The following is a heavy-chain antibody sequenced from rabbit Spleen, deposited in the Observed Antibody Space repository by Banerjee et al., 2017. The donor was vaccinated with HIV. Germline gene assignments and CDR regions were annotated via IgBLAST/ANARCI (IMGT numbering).Heavy chain of an antibody. D-gene: IGHD4-1*01. CDR1: GFSFSRGYD. J-gene: IGHJ4*01. CDR3: ARDTDSGGLHFVL. Sequence: QEQLEESGGGLVKPEGSLTVTCKASGFSFSRGYDMCWVRQAPGKGLEWIGCGYTGNGETYYASWAKGRFTISKSSSTTVTLRMTSLTAADRATYFCARDTDSGGLHFVLWGQGTLVTVS. CDR2: GYTGNGET. V-gene: IGHV1S45*01.